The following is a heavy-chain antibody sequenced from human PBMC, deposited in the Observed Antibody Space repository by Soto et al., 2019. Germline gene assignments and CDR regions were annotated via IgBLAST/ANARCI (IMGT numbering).Heavy chain of an antibody. CDR1: GDSVSSNSAA. V-gene: IGHV6-1*01. J-gene: IGHJ5*02. CDR3: ARDHSDYGDYPIHNWFDP. Sequence: QVQLQQSGPGLVKPSRTLSLTCAISGDSVSSNSAAWNWIRQSPSRGLEWLGRTYYRSKWYNDYAVSVKSRITINPDTSKNQFSLQLNSVTPEDTAVYYCARDHSDYGDYPIHNWFDPWGQGTLVTVSS. CDR2: TYYRSKWYN. D-gene: IGHD4-17*01.